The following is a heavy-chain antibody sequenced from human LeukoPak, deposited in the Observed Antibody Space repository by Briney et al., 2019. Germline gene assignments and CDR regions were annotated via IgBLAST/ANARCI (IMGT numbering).Heavy chain of an antibody. CDR1: GFTFSSYG. Sequence: GGSLRLSCAASGFTFSSYGMHWVRQAPGKGLEWVAFIRYDGSNKYYADSAKGRFTISRDNSKNTLYLQMNSLRAEDTAVYYCAKVAGRLGSSWYLGDDYYYYYMDVWGKGTTVTVSS. J-gene: IGHJ6*03. CDR2: IRYDGSNK. D-gene: IGHD6-13*01. V-gene: IGHV3-30*02. CDR3: AKVAGRLGSSWYLGDDYYYYYMDV.